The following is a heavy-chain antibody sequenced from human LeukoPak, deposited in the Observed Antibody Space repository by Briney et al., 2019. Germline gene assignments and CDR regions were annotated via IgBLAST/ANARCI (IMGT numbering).Heavy chain of an antibody. CDR1: GLTFSDYY. Sequence: GGSLRLSCAASGLTFSDYYMSWIRQAPGKGLEWVSYISSSGSTIYYADSVKGRFTISRDNAKNSLYLQMNSLRADDTAVYYCVSLRVSTVRDSFDLWGQGTMVTVSS. V-gene: IGHV3-11*04. CDR2: ISSSGSTI. CDR3: VSLRVSTVRDSFDL. J-gene: IGHJ3*01. D-gene: IGHD3-10*01.